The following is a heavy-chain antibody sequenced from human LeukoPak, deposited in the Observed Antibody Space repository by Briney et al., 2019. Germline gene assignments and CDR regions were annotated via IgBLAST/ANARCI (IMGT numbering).Heavy chain of an antibody. V-gene: IGHV3-21*01. Sequence: GGSLRLSRAASGFTFSSYSMNWVRQAPGKGLEWVSSISSSSSYIYYADSVKGRFTISRDNAKNSLYLQMNSLRAEDTAVYYCARDCVGYYYDSSGYWTWGQGTLVTVSS. CDR2: ISSSSSYI. J-gene: IGHJ5*02. D-gene: IGHD3-22*01. CDR3: ARDCVGYYYDSSGYWT. CDR1: GFTFSSYS.